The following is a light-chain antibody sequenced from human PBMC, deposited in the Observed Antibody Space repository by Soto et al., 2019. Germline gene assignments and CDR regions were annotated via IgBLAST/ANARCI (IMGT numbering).Light chain of an antibody. CDR1: ESISIW. CDR2: KAS. V-gene: IGKV1-5*03. CDR3: QQVNSFPFT. Sequence: DIQMTQSPSTLSASVGDTVTIACRASESISIWLAWYQQKPGKAPNLLINKASSLQSEVPSRFSGSGSGTDFTLTISSLQPEDFATYYCQQVNSFPFTFGPGTKGDIK. J-gene: IGKJ3*01.